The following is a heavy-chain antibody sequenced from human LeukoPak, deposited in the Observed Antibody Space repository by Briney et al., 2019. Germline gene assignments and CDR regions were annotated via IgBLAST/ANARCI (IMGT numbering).Heavy chain of an antibody. CDR3: ATTVVGGGKRAFDY. Sequence: PGGSLRLSCAASGFTFSSYSMNWVRQAPGKGLEWVSSISSSSSYIYYADSVKGRFTISRDNAKNSLYPQMNSLRAEDTAVYYCATTVVGGGKRAFDYWGQGTLVTVSS. D-gene: IGHD4-23*01. J-gene: IGHJ4*02. CDR2: ISSSSSYI. V-gene: IGHV3-21*01. CDR1: GFTFSSYS.